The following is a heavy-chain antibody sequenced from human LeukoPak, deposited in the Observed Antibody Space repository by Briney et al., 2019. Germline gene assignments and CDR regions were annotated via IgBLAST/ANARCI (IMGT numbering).Heavy chain of an antibody. D-gene: IGHD3-22*01. Sequence: PSETLSLTCTVSGGSIGSYYWSWIRQPPGKGLEWIGYIYYSGSTNYNPSLKSRVTISVDTSKNQPSLKLSSVTAADTAVYYCARCGAYYDSSGYYYSYYYGMDVWGQGTTVTVSS. J-gene: IGHJ6*02. CDR3: ARCGAYYDSSGYYYSYYYGMDV. CDR2: IYYSGST. CDR1: GGSIGSYY. V-gene: IGHV4-59*01.